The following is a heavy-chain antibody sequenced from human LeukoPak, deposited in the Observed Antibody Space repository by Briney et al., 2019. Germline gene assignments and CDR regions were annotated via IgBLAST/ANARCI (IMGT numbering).Heavy chain of an antibody. D-gene: IGHD3-16*01. CDR3: IPDVLDMITFGLDV. V-gene: IGHV3-15*01. J-gene: IGHJ3*01. CDR1: GFIFDNAW. CDR2: IKSKREGGTR. Sequence: GRSLRLSCAVSGFIFDNAWMNWVRQPPGKGLEWVGHIKSKREGGTRDYAAPVKGRFTISRDDSLDTLYLQMNSLKTEDTAMYYCIPDVLDMITFGLDVWGQGTMVTVSS.